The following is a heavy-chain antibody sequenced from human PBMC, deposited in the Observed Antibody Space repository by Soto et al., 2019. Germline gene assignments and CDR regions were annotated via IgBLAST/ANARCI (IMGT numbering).Heavy chain of an antibody. CDR1: GYTFTSYA. J-gene: IGHJ5*01. D-gene: IGHD3-3*01. CDR2: INAGNGNT. Sequence: ASVKVSCKASGYTFTSYAMHWVRQAPGQRLEWMGWINAGNGNTKYSQKFQGRVTITRDTSASTAYMELSSLRSEDTAVYYCAREGVFRFLEWLSTWFDSWGPGTLVTVSS. CDR3: AREGVFRFLEWLSTWFDS. V-gene: IGHV1-3*01.